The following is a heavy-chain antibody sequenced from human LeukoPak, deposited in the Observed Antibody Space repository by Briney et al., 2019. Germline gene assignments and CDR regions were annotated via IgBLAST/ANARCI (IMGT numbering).Heavy chain of an antibody. V-gene: IGHV3-30*02. Sequence: GGSLRLSCAASGFTFSSYGMHWVRQAPGKGLEWAAFIRYDGSNKYYADSAKGRFTISRDNSKNTLYLQMNSLRAEDTAVYYCAKLIAVAGTVPFDYWGQGTLVTVSS. CDR3: AKLIAVAGTVPFDY. J-gene: IGHJ4*02. CDR1: GFTFSSYG. CDR2: IRYDGSNK. D-gene: IGHD6-19*01.